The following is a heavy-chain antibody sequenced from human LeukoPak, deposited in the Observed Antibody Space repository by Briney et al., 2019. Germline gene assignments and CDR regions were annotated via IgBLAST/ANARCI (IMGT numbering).Heavy chain of an antibody. J-gene: IGHJ4*02. CDR2: IYYSGST. CDR1: GGSISSYY. CDR3: ARDVSLGYYDSSGHIPQIYFDY. D-gene: IGHD3-22*01. V-gene: IGHV4-59*12. Sequence: PSETPSLTCTVSGGSISSYYWSWIRQPPGKGLEWIGYIYYSGSTNYNPALKSRVTISADTSKNQFSLNLRSVTAADTAVYYCARDVSLGYYDSSGHIPQIYFDYWGQGTLVTVSS.